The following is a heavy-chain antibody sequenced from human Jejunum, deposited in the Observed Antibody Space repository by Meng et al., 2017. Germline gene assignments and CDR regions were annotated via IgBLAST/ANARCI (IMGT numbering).Heavy chain of an antibody. CDR2: ISADGGST. CDR1: GDSFVRNA. Sequence: GGSLRLSCAASGDSFVRNAVTWVRQAPGKGLEWISTISADGGSTFYADSVKGRFTISRDNSKSMLYLQMNSLRGEDTGVYYCARDGGWVLSSYYRAYWGQGTLVTVSS. CDR3: ARDGGWVLSSYYRAY. V-gene: IGHV3-23*01. D-gene: IGHD3-3*01. J-gene: IGHJ4*02.